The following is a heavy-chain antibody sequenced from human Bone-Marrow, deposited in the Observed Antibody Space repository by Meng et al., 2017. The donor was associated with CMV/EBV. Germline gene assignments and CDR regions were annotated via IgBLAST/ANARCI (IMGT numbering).Heavy chain of an antibody. Sequence: LSLGKAWMSWVRQVTGRGLEWVGSIKSKTGGGTRDNAAPVKGRFTISRDDSKNTLYLQMNSLKIEDTAVYYCTTLFYGSGFRPPFDPWGQGTLVTVSS. V-gene: IGHV3-15*07. CDR1: LSLGKAW. CDR3: TTLFYGSGFRPPFDP. J-gene: IGHJ5*02. CDR2: IKSKTGGGTR. D-gene: IGHD3-10*01.